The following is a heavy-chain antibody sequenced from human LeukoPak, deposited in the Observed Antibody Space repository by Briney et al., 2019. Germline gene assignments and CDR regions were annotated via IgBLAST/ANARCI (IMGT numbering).Heavy chain of an antibody. Sequence: ASVKVSCKASGNTLTDYYIHWVRQAPGQGFEWMGWNNPNSGGTNYAQKFQGRVTMTRDTSITTAYMELSRLRSDDTAVYYCATLDAFDIWGQGTMVTVSS. CDR2: NNPNSGGT. CDR1: GNTLTDYY. V-gene: IGHV1-2*02. CDR3: ATLDAFDI. J-gene: IGHJ3*02.